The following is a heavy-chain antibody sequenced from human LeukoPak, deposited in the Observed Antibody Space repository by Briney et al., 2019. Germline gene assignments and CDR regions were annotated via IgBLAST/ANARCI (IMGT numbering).Heavy chain of an antibody. Sequence: ASVKVSCKASGYTFTGYYMHWVRQAPGQGLEWMGWMNPNSGNTGYAQKFQGRVTMTRNTSISTAYMELSSLRSEDTAVYYCARGSRDGYNLDYWGQGTLVTVSS. CDR1: GYTFTGYY. V-gene: IGHV1-8*02. CDR2: MNPNSGNT. D-gene: IGHD5-12*01. J-gene: IGHJ4*02. CDR3: ARGSRDGYNLDY.